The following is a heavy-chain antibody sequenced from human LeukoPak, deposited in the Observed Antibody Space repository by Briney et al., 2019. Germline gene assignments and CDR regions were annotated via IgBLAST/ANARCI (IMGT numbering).Heavy chain of an antibody. CDR2: INAGNGNT. Sequence: ASVKVSCKASGYTFTSYAMHWVRQAPGQRLEWMGWINAGNGNTKYSQKFQGRVTMTRNTSISTAYMELSSLRSEDTAVYYCARATGNIVVVPARWTYDSSGRYAFDIWGQGTMVTVSS. D-gene: IGHD2-2*01. J-gene: IGHJ3*02. V-gene: IGHV1-3*01. CDR3: ARATGNIVVVPARWTYDSSGRYAFDI. CDR1: GYTFTSYA.